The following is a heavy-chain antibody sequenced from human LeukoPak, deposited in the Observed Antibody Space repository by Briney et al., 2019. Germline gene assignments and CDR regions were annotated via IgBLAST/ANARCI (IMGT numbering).Heavy chain of an antibody. J-gene: IGHJ4*02. CDR1: GFTVSSNY. D-gene: IGHD3-22*01. Sequence: PGGSLRLSCAGSGFTVSSNYMTWVRQAPGKGLEWVSVIYSDGRTYYADSVKGRFTISRDNSKNTLYLQMNSLRAEDTAVYYCARERDYDSSGYYVFGYWGQGTLVTVSS. CDR3: ARERDYDSSGYYVFGY. CDR2: IYSDGRT. V-gene: IGHV3-53*01.